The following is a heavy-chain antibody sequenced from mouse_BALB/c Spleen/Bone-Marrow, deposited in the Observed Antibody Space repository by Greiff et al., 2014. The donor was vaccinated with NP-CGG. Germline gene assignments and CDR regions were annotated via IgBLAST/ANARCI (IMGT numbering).Heavy chain of an antibody. CDR2: IHLSDSES. D-gene: IGHD3-3*01. CDR1: GYSFTSYW. V-gene: IGHV1-74*04. J-gene: IGHJ3*01. CDR3: TRYDLTTRAFAY. Sequence: LKECGAELVRPGASVKLSCKASGYSFTSYWMNWVKQRPGQGLEWIGMIHLSDSESRLNQKFKDKATLTVDKSSSTAYMQLSSPTSEDSAVYYCTRYDLTTRAFAYWGQGTLITVSA.